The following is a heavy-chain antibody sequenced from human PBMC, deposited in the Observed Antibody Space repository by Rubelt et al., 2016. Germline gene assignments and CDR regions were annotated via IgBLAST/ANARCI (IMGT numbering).Heavy chain of an antibody. V-gene: IGHV3-21*01. D-gene: IGHD7-27*01. Sequence: VSQAPGKGLEWVSSISSSSSYIYYADSVKGRFTISRDNAKNSLYLQMNSLRAEDTAVYYCARNWGRLFYFDYWGQGTLVTVS. CDR3: ARNWGRLFYFDY. CDR2: ISSSSSYI. J-gene: IGHJ4*02.